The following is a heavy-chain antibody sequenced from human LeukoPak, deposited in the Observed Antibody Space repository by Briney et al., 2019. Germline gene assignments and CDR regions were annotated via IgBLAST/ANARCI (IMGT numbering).Heavy chain of an antibody. V-gene: IGHV3-9*03. Sequence: GGSPRLSCAASGFTFDDYAMHWVRQAPGKGLEWVSGISWNSGSIGYADSVKGRFTISRDNAKNSLYLQMNSLRAEDMALYYCAKGIRDLTGYYFDYWGQGTLVTVSS. CDR2: ISWNSGSI. CDR1: GFTFDDYA. D-gene: IGHD3-9*01. J-gene: IGHJ4*02. CDR3: AKGIRDLTGYYFDY.